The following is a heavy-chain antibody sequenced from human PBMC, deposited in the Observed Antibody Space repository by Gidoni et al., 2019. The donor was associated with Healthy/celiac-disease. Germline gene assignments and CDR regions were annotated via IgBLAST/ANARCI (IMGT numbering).Heavy chain of an antibody. CDR3: ARDSFSSSDY. CDR1: GYSISSGYY. J-gene: IGHJ4*02. Sequence: QVQLQESGPALVKPSETLSLTCAVSGYSISSGYYWGWIRQPPGKGLEWIGSIYHSGSTYYNPSLKSRVTISVDTSKNQFSLKLSSVTAADTAVYYCARDSFSSSDYWGQGTLVTVSS. D-gene: IGHD6-6*01. CDR2: IYHSGST. V-gene: IGHV4-38-2*02.